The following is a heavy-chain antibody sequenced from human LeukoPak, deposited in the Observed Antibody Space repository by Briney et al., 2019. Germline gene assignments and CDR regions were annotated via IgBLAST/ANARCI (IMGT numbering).Heavy chain of an antibody. CDR3: ARVRQQLVWRWFDP. V-gene: IGHV4-30-4*01. J-gene: IGHJ5*02. Sequence: PSQTLSLTCTVSGGSISSGDYYWSWIRQPPGKGLEWIGYIYYSGSTYYNPSLKSRVTISVDTSKNQFSLKLSSVTAADTAVYYCARVRQQLVWRWFDPWGQGTLVTVSP. CDR2: IYYSGST. D-gene: IGHD6-13*01. CDR1: GGSISSGDYY.